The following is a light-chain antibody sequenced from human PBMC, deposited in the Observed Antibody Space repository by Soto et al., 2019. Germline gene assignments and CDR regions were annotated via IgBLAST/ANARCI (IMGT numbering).Light chain of an antibody. Sequence: IVLTQSPGTLSLSPGDRATLSSRASQNIGDNYLDWYQQKPGQAPRLLIYDASRRATGIPERFSGSGSGTDFTLTINRLEPEDFAVYYCQQFGSSPLFTFGPGTKVDIK. CDR1: QNIGDNY. CDR3: QQFGSSPLFT. V-gene: IGKV3-20*01. J-gene: IGKJ3*01. CDR2: DAS.